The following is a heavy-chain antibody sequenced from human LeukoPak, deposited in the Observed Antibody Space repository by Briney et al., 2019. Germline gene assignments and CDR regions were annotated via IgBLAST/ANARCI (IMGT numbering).Heavy chain of an antibody. CDR2: IYYSGST. CDR1: GGSISSGGYY. J-gene: IGHJ4*02. Sequence: SETLSLTCTVSGGSISSGGYYWSWIRQHPGKGLEWIGYIYYSGSTYYNPSLKSRVTISVDTSKNQFSLKLSSVTAADTAVYYCARRYHYGYNLSDGNDYWGQGTLVTVSS. CDR3: ARRYHYGYNLSDGNDY. D-gene: IGHD5-24*01. V-gene: IGHV4-31*03.